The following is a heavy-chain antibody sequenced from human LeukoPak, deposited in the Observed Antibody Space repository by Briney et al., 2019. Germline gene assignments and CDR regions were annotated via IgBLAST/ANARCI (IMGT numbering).Heavy chain of an antibody. Sequence: PGGSLRLSCVASGLTVSSNYMSWVRQAPGKGLEWVSDIYSAGNTYYADSVKGRFTISRHNSENTLYLQMNSLRVEDTAVYYCARGGTPGYSSGRIDYWGQGTLVTVSS. J-gene: IGHJ4*02. V-gene: IGHV3-53*04. CDR1: GLTVSSNY. CDR2: IYSAGNT. D-gene: IGHD6-19*01. CDR3: ARGGTPGYSSGRIDY.